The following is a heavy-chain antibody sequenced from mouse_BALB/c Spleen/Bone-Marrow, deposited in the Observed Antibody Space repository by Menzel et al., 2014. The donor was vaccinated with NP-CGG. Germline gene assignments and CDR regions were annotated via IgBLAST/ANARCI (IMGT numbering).Heavy chain of an antibody. V-gene: IGHV5-6-3*01. D-gene: IGHD2-4*01. Sequence: EVKLVESGGGLVQPGGSLKISCAASGFTFXSYGMSWVRQTPDKRLDLVATIDSNGGSTYYPDSVKGRFTISRDNAKNTLYLQMSSLKSEDTAMYYCARDNYYDYDGFAYWGQGTLVTVSA. CDR3: ARDNYYDYDGFAY. CDR1: GFTFXSYG. J-gene: IGHJ3*01. CDR2: IDSNGGST.